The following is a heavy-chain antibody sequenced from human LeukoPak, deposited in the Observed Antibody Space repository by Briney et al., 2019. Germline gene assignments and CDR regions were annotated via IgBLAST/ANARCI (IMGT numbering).Heavy chain of an antibody. Sequence: PSETLSLTCTVSGGSISSYYWSWIRQPPGKGLEWIGYIYYSGSTNYNPSLKSRVTISVDTSKNQFSLKLSSVTAADTAVYYCAREGGDGGGDAFDIWGQGTMVTVSS. CDR2: IYYSGST. J-gene: IGHJ3*02. CDR3: AREGGDGGGDAFDI. CDR1: GGSISSYY. D-gene: IGHD4-23*01. V-gene: IGHV4-59*01.